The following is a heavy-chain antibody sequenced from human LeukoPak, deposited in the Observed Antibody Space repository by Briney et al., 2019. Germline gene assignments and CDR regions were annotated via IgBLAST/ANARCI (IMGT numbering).Heavy chain of an antibody. CDR2: INWNGNTI. D-gene: IGHD3-22*01. CDR1: GFTFSSYA. CDR3: ARGLMGGYPYFEN. Sequence: PGGSLRLSCAASGFTFSSYAMSWVRQAPGKGLEWVSHINWNGNTIGYGDSVKGRFTISRDNAKNSLYLQMNSLRAEDTAFYYCARGLMGGYPYFENWGQGTLVTVSS. J-gene: IGHJ4*02. V-gene: IGHV3-20*04.